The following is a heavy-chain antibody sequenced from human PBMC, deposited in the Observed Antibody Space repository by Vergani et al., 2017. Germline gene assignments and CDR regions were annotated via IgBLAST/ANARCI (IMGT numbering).Heavy chain of an antibody. CDR2: ISAYNGNT. CDR3: ASGDSNYLNDYYYYGMDV. CDR1: GGTFSSYA. Sequence: QVQLVQSGAEVKKPGSSVKVSCKASGGTFSSYAISWVRQAPGQGLEWMGWISAYNGNTNYAQKLQGRVTMTTDTSTSTAYMELRSLRSDDTAVYYCASGDSNYLNDYYYYGMDVWGQGTTVTVSS. D-gene: IGHD4-11*01. V-gene: IGHV1-18*01. J-gene: IGHJ6*02.